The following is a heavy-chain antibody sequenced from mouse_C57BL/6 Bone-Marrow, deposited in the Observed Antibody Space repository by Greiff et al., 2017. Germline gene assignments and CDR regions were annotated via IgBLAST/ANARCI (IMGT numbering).Heavy chain of an antibody. D-gene: IGHD2-4*01. J-gene: IGHJ2*01. CDR3: ERGGYYDLDY. CDR2: IYPSSGST. CDR1: GYTFTSYW. V-gene: IGHV1-55*01. Sequence: QVQLQQPGAELVKPGASVKMSCKASGYTFTSYWLTWVKQRPGQGLEWIGDIYPSSGSTNYNEKFKSKATLTVDTSSSTAYMQLSSLTSEDSAVSYCERGGYYDLDYWGQGTTLTVSS.